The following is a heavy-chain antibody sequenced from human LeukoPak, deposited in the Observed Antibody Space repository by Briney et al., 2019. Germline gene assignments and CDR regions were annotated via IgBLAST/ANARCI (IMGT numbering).Heavy chain of an antibody. CDR1: GGTFSSYA. Sequence: ASVKVSCKASGGTFSSYAISWVRQAPGQGLEWMGGIIPIFGTANYAQKFQGRVTMTRNTSISTAYMELSSLRSEDTAVYYCAKPERYSSSSPGFDYWGQGTLVTVSS. J-gene: IGHJ4*02. D-gene: IGHD6-6*01. V-gene: IGHV1-69*05. CDR3: AKPERYSSSSPGFDY. CDR2: IIPIFGTA.